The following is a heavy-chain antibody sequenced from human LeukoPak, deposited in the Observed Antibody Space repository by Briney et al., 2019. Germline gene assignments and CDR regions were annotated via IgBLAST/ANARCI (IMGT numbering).Heavy chain of an antibody. CDR1: GGSISSSSYY. D-gene: IGHD4-17*01. Sequence: KPSETLSLTCTVSGGSISSSSYYWGWIRRPPGKGLEWIGSIYYSGSTYYNPSLKSRVTISVDTSKNQFSLKLSSVTAADTAVYYCARGGVSGVYGDYGGAFDIWGQGTMVTVSS. J-gene: IGHJ3*02. V-gene: IGHV4-39*07. CDR2: IYYSGST. CDR3: ARGGVSGVYGDYGGAFDI.